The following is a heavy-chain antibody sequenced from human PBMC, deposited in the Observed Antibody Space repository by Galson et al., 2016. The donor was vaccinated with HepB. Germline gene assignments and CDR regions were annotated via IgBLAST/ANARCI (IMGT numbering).Heavy chain of an antibody. Sequence: SLRLSCAASGFPCSTYGMSWVRQAPGKALEWVSGISGSGESIHSADSVKGRSTISRDNSKNTLYLQMNSLRADDTAVYYCAKKSLVAGTATYVFDNWGQGTLVTVSS. D-gene: IGHD6-19*01. J-gene: IGHJ4*02. CDR3: AKKSLVAGTATYVFDN. CDR2: ISGSGESI. CDR1: GFPCSTYG. V-gene: IGHV3-23*01.